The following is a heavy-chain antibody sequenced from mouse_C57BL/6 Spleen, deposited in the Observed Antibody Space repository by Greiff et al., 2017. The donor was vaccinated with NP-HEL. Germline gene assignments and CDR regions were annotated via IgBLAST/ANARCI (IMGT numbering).Heavy chain of an antibody. Sequence: QVQLQQSGAELVRPGTSVKMSCKASGYTFTNYWIGWAKQRPGHGLEWIGDIYPGGGYTNYTEKFKGKATLTADKSSSTAYMQFSSLTSEDSAIYYCAREGTLTGTGWYFDVWGTGTTVTVSS. D-gene: IGHD4-1*01. CDR1: GYTFTNYW. V-gene: IGHV1-63*01. CDR2: IYPGGGYT. CDR3: AREGTLTGTGWYFDV. J-gene: IGHJ1*03.